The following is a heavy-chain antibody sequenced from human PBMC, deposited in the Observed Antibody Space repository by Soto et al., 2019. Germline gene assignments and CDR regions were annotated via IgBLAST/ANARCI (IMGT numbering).Heavy chain of an antibody. CDR3: ARNRGYYVTDY. V-gene: IGHV4-59*08. CDR2: MFYGGTA. CDR1: GASITSHY. Sequence: SETLSLTCNVSGASITSHYWTWIRQSPGKGLEWIGYMFYGGTANYNPSLRGRVTISLDTSKNQFSLKLSSVTTADTSVYYCARNRGYYVTDYWGQGTLVTVSS. D-gene: IGHD1-26*01. J-gene: IGHJ4*02.